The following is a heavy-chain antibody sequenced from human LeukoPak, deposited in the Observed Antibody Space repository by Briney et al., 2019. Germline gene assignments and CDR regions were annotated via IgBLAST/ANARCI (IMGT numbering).Heavy chain of an antibody. V-gene: IGHV4-59*01. Sequence: SQTLSLTCTVSGGSISIYYWSCIRQPPGKGLECVGYIYYSGSTNYNPSLKSRVTISVDTSKNQFSLKLSSVTAADTAVYYCARDRRNDVLTGPRFDYWGLGTLVTVSS. J-gene: IGHJ4*02. CDR3: ARDRRNDVLTGPRFDY. D-gene: IGHD3-9*01. CDR2: IYYSGST. CDR1: GGSISIYY.